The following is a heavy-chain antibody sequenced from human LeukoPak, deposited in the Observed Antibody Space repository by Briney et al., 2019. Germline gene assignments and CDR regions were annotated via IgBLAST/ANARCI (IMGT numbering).Heavy chain of an antibody. Sequence: NSSETLSLTCTVSGGSISSSSYYWGWIRQPPGKGLEWIGSIYYSGSTYYNPSLKSRVTISVDTSKNQFSLKLSSVTAADTAVYYCARGGDSGYDYGNFDYWGQGTLVTVSS. J-gene: IGHJ4*02. D-gene: IGHD5-12*01. CDR3: ARGGDSGYDYGNFDY. V-gene: IGHV4-39*01. CDR2: IYYSGST. CDR1: GGSISSSSYY.